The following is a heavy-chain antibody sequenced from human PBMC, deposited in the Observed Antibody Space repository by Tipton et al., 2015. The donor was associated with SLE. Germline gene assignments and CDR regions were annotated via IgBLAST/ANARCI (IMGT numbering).Heavy chain of an antibody. J-gene: IGHJ5*02. Sequence: TLSLTCAVYGGSFSGYYWSWIRQPPGKGLEWIGEINHSGSTNYNPSLKSRVTISVDTSKKQFSLKVSSVTAADTAVNYCARVPDMAYDIMTGYYGNWFDPWGQGTLVTVSS. CDR3: ARVPDMAYDIMTGYYGNWFDP. D-gene: IGHD3-9*01. V-gene: IGHV4-34*01. CDR2: INHSGST. CDR1: GGSFSGYY.